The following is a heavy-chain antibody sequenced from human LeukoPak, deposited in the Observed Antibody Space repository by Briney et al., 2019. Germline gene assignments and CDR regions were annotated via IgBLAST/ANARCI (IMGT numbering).Heavy chain of an antibody. Sequence: SETLSLTCAVSGGSISSNNWWSWVRQPPGKGLEWIGEIYHSGSTNYNPSLRSRVTISVDKSKNQFSLKLSSVTAADTAAYFCARENWRSKSIDFDSWGQGTLVTVSS. J-gene: IGHJ4*02. V-gene: IGHV4-4*02. CDR3: ARENWRSKSIDFDS. D-gene: IGHD6-6*01. CDR2: IYHSGST. CDR1: GGSISSNNW.